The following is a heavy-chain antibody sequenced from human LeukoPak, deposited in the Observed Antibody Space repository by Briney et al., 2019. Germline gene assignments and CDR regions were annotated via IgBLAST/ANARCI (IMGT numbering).Heavy chain of an antibody. V-gene: IGHV1-69*04. CDR1: GGTXSSYA. CDR3: ARAEYYYDSSGYPITDDY. CDR2: MITILGIA. J-gene: IGHJ4*02. D-gene: IGHD3-22*01. Sequence: SVKVSCKASGGTXSSYAISWVRQAPGQGLEWMGRMITILGIANYAQKSQGRVTITADKSTSTAYMELSSLRSEDTAVYYCARAEYYYDSSGYPITDDYWGQGTLVTVSS.